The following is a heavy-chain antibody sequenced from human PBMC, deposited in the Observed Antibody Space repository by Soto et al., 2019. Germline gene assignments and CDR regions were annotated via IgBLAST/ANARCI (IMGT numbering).Heavy chain of an antibody. D-gene: IGHD6-13*01. CDR3: AKDRPSSWPTIADY. CDR1: GFTFSNAW. Sequence: EVQLVESGGGLVKPGGSLRLSCAASGFTFSNAWMSWVRQAPGKGLEWVSAISGSGGSTYYADSVKGRFTISRDNSKNTLYLQMNSLRAEDTAVYYCAKDRPSSWPTIADYWGQGTLVTVSS. CDR2: ISGSGGST. V-gene: IGHV3-23*04. J-gene: IGHJ4*02.